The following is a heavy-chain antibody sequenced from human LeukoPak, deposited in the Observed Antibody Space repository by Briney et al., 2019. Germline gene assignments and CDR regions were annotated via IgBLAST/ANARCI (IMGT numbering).Heavy chain of an antibody. Sequence: GSLRLSCAASGFTFSSYAMSWVRQAPGKGLEWIGYIYYSGSTNYNPSLKSRVTISVDTSKNQFSLKLSSVTAADTAVYYCARTGDSSSWFDYWGQGTLVTVSS. D-gene: IGHD6-13*01. CDR1: GFTFSSYA. J-gene: IGHJ4*02. CDR2: IYYSGST. CDR3: ARTGDSSSWFDY. V-gene: IGHV4-59*01.